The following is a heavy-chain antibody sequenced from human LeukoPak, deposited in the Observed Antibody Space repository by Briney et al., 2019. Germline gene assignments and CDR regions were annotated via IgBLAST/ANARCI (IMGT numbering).Heavy chain of an antibody. V-gene: IGHV4-39*07. Sequence: QLQLQESGPGLVKPSETLSLTCTVSDDSISSSRFYWGWIRQPPGKGLEWIGSISYSGNTDYNPSLRSRVTISADRSKNQFSLILSSVTAADTAVYYCVTDSRFSWYYYWGQGTLVTVYS. CDR2: ISYSGNT. D-gene: IGHD6-13*01. CDR1: DDSISSSRFY. J-gene: IGHJ4*02. CDR3: VTDSRFSWYYY.